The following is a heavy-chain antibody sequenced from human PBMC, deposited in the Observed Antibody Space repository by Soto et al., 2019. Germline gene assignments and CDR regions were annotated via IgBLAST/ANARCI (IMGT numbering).Heavy chain of an antibody. CDR3: VQDWTGNSCPCMVV. D-gene: IGHD6-13*01. J-gene: IGHJ6*02. CDR1: GFTFSSFA. V-gene: IGHV3-23*01. Sequence: EVQLLESGGGLVQPGGSLRLSCAASGFTFSSFAMPWVRQAPGEGLEWVSSISSSGETTYYSDSVKGRFTISRDIYKNMVYLQMTSLRAEDTAVYFCVQDWTGNSCPCMVVWGQGTTVTVSS. CDR2: ISSSGETT.